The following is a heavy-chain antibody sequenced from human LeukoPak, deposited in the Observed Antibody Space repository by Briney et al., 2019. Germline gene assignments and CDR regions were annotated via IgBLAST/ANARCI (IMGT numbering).Heavy chain of an antibody. CDR3: ARGRLDSSSWYGADAFDI. D-gene: IGHD6-13*01. Sequence: ASVKVSCKASGYTFTSYYMHWVRQAPGQGLEWMGIINPSGGSTSYAPKFQGRVTMPMDTSTSTVYMELSSLRSDDTAVYYCARGRLDSSSWYGADAFDIWGQGTMVTVSS. V-gene: IGHV1-46*01. J-gene: IGHJ3*02. CDR1: GYTFTSYY. CDR2: INPSGGST.